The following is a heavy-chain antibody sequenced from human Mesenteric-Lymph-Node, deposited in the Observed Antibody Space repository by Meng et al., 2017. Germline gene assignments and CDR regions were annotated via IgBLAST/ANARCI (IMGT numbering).Heavy chain of an antibody. CDR2: IRSKANGEAT. V-gene: IGHV3-49*03. J-gene: IGHJ4*02. D-gene: IGHD3-9*01. Sequence: GESLKISCTASGIIFGDYAMSWFRQAPAEGLKWVGFIRSKANGEATEYAASVKGRFTISRDDSKSIAYLQMNSLKTEDTAVYYCTTKLNFDWSPHWGQGTLVTVSS. CDR3: TTKLNFDWSPH. CDR1: GIIFGDYA.